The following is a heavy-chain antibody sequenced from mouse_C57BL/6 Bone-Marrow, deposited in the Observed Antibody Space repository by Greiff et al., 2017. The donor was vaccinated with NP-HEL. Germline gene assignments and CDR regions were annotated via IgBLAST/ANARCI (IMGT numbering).Heavy chain of an antibody. Sequence: EVKLQESGPELVKPGASVKMSCKASGYTFTDYNMHWVKQSHGKSLEWIGYINPNNGGTSYNQKFKGKATLTVNTSSSTAYMELRSLTSEDSAVYYCARLYGYYFDYWGQGTTLTVSS. CDR2: INPNNGGT. J-gene: IGHJ2*01. CDR1: GYTFTDYN. D-gene: IGHD2-2*01. CDR3: ARLYGYYFDY. V-gene: IGHV1-22*01.